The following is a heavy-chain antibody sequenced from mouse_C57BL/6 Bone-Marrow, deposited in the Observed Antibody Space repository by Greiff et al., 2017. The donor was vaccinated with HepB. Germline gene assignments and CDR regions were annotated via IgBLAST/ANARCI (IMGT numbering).Heavy chain of an antibody. J-gene: IGHJ4*01. D-gene: IGHD3-3*01. CDR1: GYTFTSYW. CDR3: ARKGGLTRGYAMDY. CDR2: IDPSDSYT. V-gene: IGHV1-69*01. Sequence: QVQLKQSGAELVMPGASVKLSCKASGYTFTSYWMHWVKQRPGQGLEWIGEIDPSDSYTNYNQKFKGKSTLTVDKSSSTAYMQLSSLTSEDSAVYYCARKGGLTRGYAMDYWGQGTSVTVSS.